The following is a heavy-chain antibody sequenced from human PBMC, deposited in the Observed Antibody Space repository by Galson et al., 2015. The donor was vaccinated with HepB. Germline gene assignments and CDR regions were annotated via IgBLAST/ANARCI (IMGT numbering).Heavy chain of an antibody. D-gene: IGHD4-17*01. Sequence: SLRLSCAASGFTVSNNYMTWVRQAPGKGLEWVSAISRSGGSTYYADYVKGRFTITRDNSKNTLYLKMNSLRAEDTAVYYCAKEIYGPLDYWGQGTLVTVSS. CDR2: ISRSGGST. CDR1: GFTVSNNY. J-gene: IGHJ4*02. V-gene: IGHV3-23*01. CDR3: AKEIYGPLDY.